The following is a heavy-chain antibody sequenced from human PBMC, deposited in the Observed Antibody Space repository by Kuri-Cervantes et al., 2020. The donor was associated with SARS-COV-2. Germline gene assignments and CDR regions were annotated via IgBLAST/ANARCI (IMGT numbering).Heavy chain of an antibody. CDR2: IKRDGSEE. D-gene: IGHD1-26*01. CDR3: ARDSGSQLDY. CDR1: GFTFNGYW. J-gene: IGHJ4*02. V-gene: IGHV3-7*01. Sequence: GESLKISCAASGFTFNGYWMSRVRQAPGKGLEWVANIKRDGSEEYYVDTVKGRFTISRDNAEDSLYLQMSSLRAEDTAVYYCARDSGSQLDYWGQGTLVTVSS.